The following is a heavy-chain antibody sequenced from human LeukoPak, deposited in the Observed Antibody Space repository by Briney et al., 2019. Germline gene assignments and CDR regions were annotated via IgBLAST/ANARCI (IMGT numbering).Heavy chain of an antibody. Sequence: GGSLRLSCGASGFTFTDYCITWGPEAPEKGLERGANIKQDGSEEYYVDSVKGRFTIAKDNPKNLLFLQMNSLRVDDTAVYYCARDYGGYYGSWSKGNYYYYMDVWGKGTTVTVSS. CDR2: IKQDGSEE. V-gene: IGHV3-7*01. J-gene: IGHJ6*03. CDR3: ARDYGGYYGSWSKGNYYYYMDV. D-gene: IGHD3-10*01. CDR1: GFTFTDYC.